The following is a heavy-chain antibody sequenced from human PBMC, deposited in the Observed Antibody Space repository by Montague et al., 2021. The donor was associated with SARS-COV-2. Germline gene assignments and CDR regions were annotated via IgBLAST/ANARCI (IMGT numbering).Heavy chain of an antibody. CDR1: GGSFSDYY. J-gene: IGHJ3*01. V-gene: IGHV4-34*01. CDR3: AAGQVTIFADLRMLPAAGAIDV. D-gene: IGHD3-3*01. Sequence: SETLSLTCAVYGGSFSDYYWTWIRQLPGKGLVWIGEINYSGSSNYNPSLMNRITISVDKSKNQIFLKLTSVTAADTATYYCAAGQVTIFADLRMLPAAGAIDVWGQGTTVTVSS. CDR2: INYSGSS.